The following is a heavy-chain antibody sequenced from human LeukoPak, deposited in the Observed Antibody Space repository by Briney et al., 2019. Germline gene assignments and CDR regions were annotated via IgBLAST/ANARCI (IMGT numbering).Heavy chain of an antibody. CDR1: GFTFDDYA. D-gene: IGHD3-10*01. V-gene: IGHV3-9*01. J-gene: IGHJ4*02. CDR2: ISWNSGSI. Sequence: PGGSLRLSCAASGFTFDDYAMHWVRQAPGKGLEWVSGISWNSGSIGYADSVKGRFTISRDNAKNSLYLQMNSLTSEDTAMYYCTAGDGAFYYWGQGTRVTVSS. CDR3: TAGDGAFYY.